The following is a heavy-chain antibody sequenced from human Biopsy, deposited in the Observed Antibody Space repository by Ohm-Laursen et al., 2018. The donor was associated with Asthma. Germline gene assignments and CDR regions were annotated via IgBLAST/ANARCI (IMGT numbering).Heavy chain of an antibody. CDR3: ARATSTWSQSGPHYFDH. D-gene: IGHD6-13*01. Sequence: SETLSLTCTVSPGSINDYYRNWIRQFPGKGLEWIGYVHSTGSTRFNPSLKSRLTISVDTSVDQVSLKLTSVTAADTAVYYCARATSTWSQSGPHYFDHWGQGTLVTVSS. CDR1: PGSINDYY. CDR2: VHSTGST. J-gene: IGHJ4*02. V-gene: IGHV4-59*01.